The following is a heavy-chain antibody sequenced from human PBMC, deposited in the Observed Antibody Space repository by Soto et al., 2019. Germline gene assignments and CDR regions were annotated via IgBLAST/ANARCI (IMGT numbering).Heavy chain of an antibody. CDR1: GYTFTSYG. Sequence: ASVKVSCKASGYTFTSYGMSWVRQAPGQGLEWMGWISAYNGNTNYAQRLQGRATMTTDTSTSTAYMELRSLRSDDTAVYYCARDRERAAAMFVGSWFDPWGQGTLVTVSS. V-gene: IGHV1-18*04. J-gene: IGHJ5*02. CDR2: ISAYNGNT. D-gene: IGHD2-2*01. CDR3: ARDRERAAAMFVGSWFDP.